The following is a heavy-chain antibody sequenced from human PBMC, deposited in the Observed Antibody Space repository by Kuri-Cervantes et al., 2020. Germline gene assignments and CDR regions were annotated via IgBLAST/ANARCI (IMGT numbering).Heavy chain of an antibody. CDR3: ARLGTMITFGGVIT. V-gene: IGHV4-39*07. J-gene: IGHJ4*02. CDR2: IFYVGST. D-gene: IGHD3-16*02. Sequence: SETLSLTCAVSGGSISSNSHCWVWIRQSPGKGLEWIGSIFYVGSTYYNPSLKSRVTISVDTSKNQFSLKLSSVTAADTAVYYCARLGTMITFGGVITWGQGTLVTVSS. CDR1: GGSISSNSHC.